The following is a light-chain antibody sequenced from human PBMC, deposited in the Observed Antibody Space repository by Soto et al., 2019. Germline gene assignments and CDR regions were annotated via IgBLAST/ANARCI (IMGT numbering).Light chain of an antibody. J-gene: IGLJ1*01. CDR3: NSYITVSTYV. V-gene: IGLV2-14*01. Sequence: QSVLTQPASVSGSPGQSITIACTGTSSDIGGYNFVSWYQQHPGKAPKLLIYDVGNRPSGVSNRFSGYKSGNTASLTISGLQAEYEAHYYCNSYITVSTYVFGTGTKLTVL. CDR1: SSDIGGYNF. CDR2: DVG.